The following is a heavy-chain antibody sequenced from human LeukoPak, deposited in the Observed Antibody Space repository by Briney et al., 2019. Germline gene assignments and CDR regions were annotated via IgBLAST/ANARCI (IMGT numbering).Heavy chain of an antibody. CDR1: GFAVSTNY. CDR3: ARNSGWYGVS. V-gene: IGHV3-66*01. D-gene: IGHD6-19*01. J-gene: IGHJ4*02. Sequence: GGSLRLSCAASGFAVSTNYLAWVRQSPGKGLEWVSVIYSGGETFYADSVKDRFIISRDKSKNTLYLQMNSMRGDDTAVYYCARNSGWYGVSWGQGTLVTVSS. CDR2: IYSGGET.